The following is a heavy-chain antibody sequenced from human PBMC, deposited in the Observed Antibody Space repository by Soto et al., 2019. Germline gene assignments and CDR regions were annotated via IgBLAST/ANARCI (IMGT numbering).Heavy chain of an antibody. Sequence: SETLSLTCTVSGGSINNGDDYWTWVRQPPGKGLEWIGNIFHSGSTYYTPSLQSRVTISLDTSKNHFSLKLSSVTPADTAVYYCARDRYYGSGTYYNFYSGMDVWGQGTTVTVS. J-gene: IGHJ6*02. CDR2: IFHSGST. D-gene: IGHD3-10*01. CDR1: GGSINNGDDY. V-gene: IGHV4-30-4*01. CDR3: ARDRYYGSGTYYNFYSGMDV.